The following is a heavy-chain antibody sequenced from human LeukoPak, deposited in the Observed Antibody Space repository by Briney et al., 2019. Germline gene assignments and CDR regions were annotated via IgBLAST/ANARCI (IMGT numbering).Heavy chain of an antibody. CDR1: GASVSGYNHC. CDR3: ASAIAPKNWGAAYYFDY. V-gene: IGHV4-61*01. Sequence: SETLSLTCTVSGASVSGYNHCWNWIRQPPGKGLEWLGYFCYDGNSRYSPSLQSRVAISADTSKNHFSLKLTSVTAADTAVYYCASAIAPKNWGAAYYFDYWGQGALVTVSS. J-gene: IGHJ4*02. CDR2: FCYDGNS. D-gene: IGHD7-27*01.